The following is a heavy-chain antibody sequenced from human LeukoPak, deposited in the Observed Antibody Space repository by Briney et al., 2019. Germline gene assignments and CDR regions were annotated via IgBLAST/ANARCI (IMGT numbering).Heavy chain of an antibody. CDR1: GFTFSSYE. Sequence: QTGGSLRLSCAASGFTFSSYEMNWVRQAPGKGLEWVSAISGSGGSTYYADSVKGRFTISRDNSKNTLYLQMNSLRAEDTAVYYCAKSIVVVPAAINAFDIWGQGTMVTVSS. J-gene: IGHJ3*02. V-gene: IGHV3-23*01. CDR2: ISGSGGST. D-gene: IGHD2-2*02. CDR3: AKSIVVVPAAINAFDI.